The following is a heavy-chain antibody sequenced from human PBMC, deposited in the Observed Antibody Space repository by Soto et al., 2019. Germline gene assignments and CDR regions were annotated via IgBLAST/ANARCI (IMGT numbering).Heavy chain of an antibody. CDR3: TRDASRDSSARGWFDP. J-gene: IGHJ5*02. V-gene: IGHV3-21*01. D-gene: IGHD6-13*01. Sequence: GGSLRLSCAASGYTFRSFTMNWVRQAPGKGLEWVSTISSNSAYIYYTDALRGRFTISRDNAKNSLHLQMNSLRAEDTAVYYCTRDASRDSSARGWFDPWGTGTLVTVSS. CDR2: ISSNSAYI. CDR1: GYTFRSFT.